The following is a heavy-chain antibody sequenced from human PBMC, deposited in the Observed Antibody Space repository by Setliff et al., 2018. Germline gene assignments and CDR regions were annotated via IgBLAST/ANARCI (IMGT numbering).Heavy chain of an antibody. Sequence: SETLSLTCTVSSGSINSGDYYWSWIRQPPGKGLEWIGYIYHSGSTYYNPSLKSRVTISVDTSKNQFSLKLSSVTATDTAVYYCATYSLLWFGELSRWGQGTLVTVSS. V-gene: IGHV4-30-4*01. CDR2: IYHSGST. CDR1: SGSINSGDYY. D-gene: IGHD3-10*01. J-gene: IGHJ4*02. CDR3: ATYSLLWFGELSR.